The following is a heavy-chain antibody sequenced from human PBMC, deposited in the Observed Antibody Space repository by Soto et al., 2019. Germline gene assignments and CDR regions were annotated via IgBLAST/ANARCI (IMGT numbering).Heavy chain of an antibody. J-gene: IGHJ4*02. CDR2: IIPIFGTA. D-gene: IGHD6-6*01. V-gene: IGHV1-69*13. CDR1: GGTFSSYA. Sequence: SVKVSSKASGGTFSSYAISWERKAPGQGLEWMGGIIPIFGTANYAQKFQGRVTITADESTSTAYMELSSLRSEDTAVYYCARSYSSSSGTNYYFDYWGQVTLVTVSS. CDR3: ARSYSSSSGTNYYFDY.